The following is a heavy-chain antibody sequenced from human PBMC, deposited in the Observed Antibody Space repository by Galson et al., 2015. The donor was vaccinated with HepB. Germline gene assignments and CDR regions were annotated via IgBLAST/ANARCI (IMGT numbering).Heavy chain of an antibody. CDR2: ISAYNGNT. J-gene: IGHJ4*02. CDR3: ARDPYPEHYDSLAHFDY. V-gene: IGHV1-18*01. CDR1: GYTFTSYG. D-gene: IGHD3-22*01. Sequence: SVKVSCKASGYTFTSYGISWVRQASGQGLEWMGWISAYNGNTNYAQKLQGRVTMTTDTSTSTAYMELRSLRSDDTAVYYCARDPYPEHYDSLAHFDYWGQGTLVTVSS.